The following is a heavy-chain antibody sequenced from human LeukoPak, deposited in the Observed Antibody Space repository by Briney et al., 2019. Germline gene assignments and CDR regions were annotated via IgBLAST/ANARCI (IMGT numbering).Heavy chain of an antibody. D-gene: IGHD3-16*02. CDR2: ISGSGGST. CDR3: AKAPPYDYVWGSYRKPDY. V-gene: IGHV3-23*01. CDR1: GFTFSSYA. Sequence: GGSLRLSCAASGFTFSSYAMSWVRQAPGKGLEWVSAISGSGGSTYYADSVKGRFTISRDNSKNTLYLQTNSLRAEDTAVYYCAKAPPYDYVWGSYRKPDYWGQGTLVTVSS. J-gene: IGHJ4*02.